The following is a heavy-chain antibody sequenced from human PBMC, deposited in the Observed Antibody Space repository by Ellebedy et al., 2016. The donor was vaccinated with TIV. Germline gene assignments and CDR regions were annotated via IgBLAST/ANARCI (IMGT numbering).Heavy chain of an antibody. J-gene: IGHJ3*01. CDR3: ARQGIASTQWTFDV. D-gene: IGHD2-21*01. CDR2: INYGGTT. V-gene: IGHV4-39*01. CDR1: GGSISNSDYY. Sequence: MPSETLSLTCTVSGGSISNSDYYWNWIRQPPGKGLEWIGSINYGGTTYYNPSLKSRVTMSVATPRNQFSLSLKSVTAADTAVYHCARQGIASTQWTFDVWGLGTMVTVSS.